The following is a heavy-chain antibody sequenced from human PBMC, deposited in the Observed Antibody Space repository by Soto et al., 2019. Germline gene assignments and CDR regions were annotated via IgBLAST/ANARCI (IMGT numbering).Heavy chain of an antibody. V-gene: IGHV1-46*01. CDR1: GFPFTTYY. J-gene: IGHJ4*02. CDR3: ARDWELGY. Sequence: QVLLVQSGAEVKKPGASVKVSCKASGFPFTTYYMHWVRQAPGQGLEWMGVINPSGDATPYAQSFQGRVPMTKDTYASTVYMELSSLSSEDTAVYYCARDWELGYWCQGTLVTVSS. CDR2: INPSGDAT. D-gene: IGHD3-10*01.